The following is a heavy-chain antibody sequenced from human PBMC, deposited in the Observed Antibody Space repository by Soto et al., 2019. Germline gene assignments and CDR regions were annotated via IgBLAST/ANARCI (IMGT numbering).Heavy chain of an antibody. D-gene: IGHD6-19*01. CDR2: ISSSSSYI. V-gene: IGHV3-21*01. CDR3: ARPAGYSSGWYYWYFDL. CDR1: GFTFSSYS. Sequence: EVQLVESGGGLVKPGGSMRLSCAASGFTFSSYSMNWVRQAPGKGLEWVSSISSSSSYIYYADSVKGRFTISRDNAKNSLYLQMSSLRAEDTAVYYCARPAGYSSGWYYWYFDLWGRGTLVTVSS. J-gene: IGHJ2*01.